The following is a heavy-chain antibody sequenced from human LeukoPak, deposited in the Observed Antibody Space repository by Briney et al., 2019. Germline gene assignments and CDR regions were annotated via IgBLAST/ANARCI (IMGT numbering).Heavy chain of an antibody. CDR1: GFTFIGYY. CDR2: INPNSGYANYAQKFQGT. CDR3: AKTKNYYSYYLDV. J-gene: IGHJ6*03. V-gene: IGHV1-2*02. D-gene: IGHD1-14*01. Sequence: ASVKVSCKASGFTFIGYYIHWVRQAPGQGLEWMGWINPNSGYANYAQKFQGTNYAQKFQGRVTMTRDTSISTAYMELNRLRSDDTAVYYCAKTKNYYSYYLDVWGKGTTVTVSS.